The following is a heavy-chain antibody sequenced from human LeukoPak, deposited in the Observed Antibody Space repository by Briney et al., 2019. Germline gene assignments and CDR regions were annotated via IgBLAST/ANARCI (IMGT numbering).Heavy chain of an antibody. J-gene: IGHJ6*02. D-gene: IGHD6-13*01. CDR2: ISVGGRIM. V-gene: IGHV3-48*01. CDR3: ARDQQLVYYYYYGMDV. CDR1: GFTFSSYS. Sequence: PGGSLRLSCVASGFTFSSYSFNWVRQAPGKGLEWVSYISVGGRIMSYADSVKGRFTISRDNSKNTLYLQMNSLRAEDTAVYYCARDQQLVYYYYYGMDVWGQGTTVTVSS.